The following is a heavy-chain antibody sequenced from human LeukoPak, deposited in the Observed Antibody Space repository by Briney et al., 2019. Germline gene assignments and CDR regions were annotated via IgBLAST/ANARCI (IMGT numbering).Heavy chain of an antibody. J-gene: IGHJ5*02. CDR1: GGSISSYY. Sequence: PSETLSLTCTVSGGSISSYYWSWIRQPAGKGLEWIGRIYTSGSTNYNPSLKSRLTISVDKSKNQLSLKLSSVTAAVTAVYYCARDLLSWFDPWGQGTLVNVSS. CDR2: IYTSGST. CDR3: ARDLLSWFDP. V-gene: IGHV4-4*07. D-gene: IGHD2/OR15-2a*01.